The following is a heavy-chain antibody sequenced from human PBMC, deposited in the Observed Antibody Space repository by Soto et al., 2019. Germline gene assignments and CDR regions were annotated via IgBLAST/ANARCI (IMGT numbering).Heavy chain of an antibody. D-gene: IGHD3-9*01. V-gene: IGHV1-18*01. CDR3: ARMRNILTGYPGHFDF. CDR1: GYSFTNYG. CDR2: ISVYNGNT. Sequence: ASVKVSCKASGYSFTNYGISWVRQAPGQGLEWMGWISVYNGNTNFAQKLQGRVTMTTDTSTSTAYMELRSLRSDDTAVYYCARMRNILTGYPGHFDFWGQGTLVTVSS. J-gene: IGHJ4*02.